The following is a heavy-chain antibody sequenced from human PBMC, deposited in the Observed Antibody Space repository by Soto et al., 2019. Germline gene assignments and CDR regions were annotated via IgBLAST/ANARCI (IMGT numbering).Heavy chain of an antibody. J-gene: IGHJ4*02. D-gene: IGHD3-16*02. CDR3: ARSRPHTFGGVIVIDYFDY. V-gene: IGHV1-69*02. Sequence: GASVEVSCKASGGTFGSCTSRWVRQAPGQGLEWMGRIIPILGIANYAQKFQGRVTITADKSTSTAYMELSSLRSEDTAVYYCARSRPHTFGGVIVIDYFDYWGQGTLVTVSS. CDR1: GGTFGSCT. CDR2: IIPILGIA.